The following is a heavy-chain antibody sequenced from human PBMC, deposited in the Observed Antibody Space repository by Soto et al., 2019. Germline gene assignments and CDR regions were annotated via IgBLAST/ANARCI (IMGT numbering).Heavy chain of an antibody. Sequence: QLQLQESGPGLVKPSETLSLTCTVSGGSISSSSYYWGWIRQPPGKGLEWIGSIYYSGSTYYNPSLKSRVTISVDTSKNQFSLKLSSVTAADTAVYYCVREMVVVAATGSWFDPWGQGTLVTVSS. CDR2: IYYSGST. D-gene: IGHD2-15*01. CDR3: VREMVVVAATGSWFDP. J-gene: IGHJ5*02. V-gene: IGHV4-39*02. CDR1: GGSISSSSYY.